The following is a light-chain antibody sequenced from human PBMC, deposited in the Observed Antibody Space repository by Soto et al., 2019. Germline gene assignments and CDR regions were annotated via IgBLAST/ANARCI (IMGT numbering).Light chain of an antibody. V-gene: IGKV3-20*01. J-gene: IGKJ2*01. CDR3: QPYGSSPST. Sequence: EIVLTQSPGTLSLSPGERATLSCRASQSVSSNYLAWYQQKPGQTPRLLIYGASSRATGIPDRFSGSGSGTDFTLTISILEREDFAVYYCQPYGSSPSTFGQGTKLEIK. CDR1: QSVSSNY. CDR2: GAS.